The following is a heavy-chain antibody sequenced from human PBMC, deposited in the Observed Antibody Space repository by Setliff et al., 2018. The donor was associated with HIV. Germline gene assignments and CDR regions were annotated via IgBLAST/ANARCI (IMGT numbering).Heavy chain of an antibody. CDR1: GGSISSSNW. J-gene: IGHJ4*02. CDR3: ARGHYDSSGLIDY. D-gene: IGHD3-22*01. Sequence: PSETLSLTCAVSGGSISSSNWWSWVRQPPGKGLEWIGEIYHSGGTNYNPSLKSRVTISLDKSKNHFSLELRSVTAADTAVYYCARGHYDSSGLIDYWGQGTLVTVSS. V-gene: IGHV4-4*02. CDR2: IYHSGGT.